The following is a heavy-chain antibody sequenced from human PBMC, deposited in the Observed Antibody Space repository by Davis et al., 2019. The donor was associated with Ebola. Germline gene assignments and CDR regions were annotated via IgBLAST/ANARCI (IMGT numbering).Heavy chain of an antibody. CDR3: ARARIVGGNTPYGMDV. Sequence: PGGSLRLSCAASGFTFSSYSLSWVRQAPGKGLEWVSSISAGGTAPYYADSVKGRFSISRDNSKSILYLHMNRLRAEDTAVYYCARARIVGGNTPYGMDVWGQGTTVTVSS. D-gene: IGHD1-26*01. V-gene: IGHV3-23*01. CDR2: ISAGGTAP. CDR1: GFTFSSYS. J-gene: IGHJ6*02.